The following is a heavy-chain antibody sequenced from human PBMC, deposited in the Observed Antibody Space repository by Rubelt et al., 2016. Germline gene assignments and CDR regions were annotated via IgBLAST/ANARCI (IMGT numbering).Heavy chain of an antibody. V-gene: IGHV3-23*01. CDR2: ISESGGGT. CDR3: ARECDYGDYVPDY. J-gene: IGHJ4*02. Sequence: GLEWVSTISESGGGTYYADSVKGRFTISRDNSKNTLYLRMNSLRAEDTAVYYCARECDYGDYVPDYWGQGTLVSVSS. D-gene: IGHD4-17*01.